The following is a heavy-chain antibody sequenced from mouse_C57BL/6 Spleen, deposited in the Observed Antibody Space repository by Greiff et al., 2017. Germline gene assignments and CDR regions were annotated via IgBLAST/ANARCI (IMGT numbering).Heavy chain of an antibody. Sequence: EVQLVESGPGLVKPSQSLSLTCSVTGYSITSGYYWNWIRQFPGNKLEWMGYISYDGSNNYNPSLKNRISITRDTSKNQFFLKLNSVTTEDTATYYCARESWDGAMDYWGQGTSVTVSS. J-gene: IGHJ4*01. D-gene: IGHD4-1*01. CDR1: GYSITSGYY. CDR3: ARESWDGAMDY. V-gene: IGHV3-6*01. CDR2: ISYDGSN.